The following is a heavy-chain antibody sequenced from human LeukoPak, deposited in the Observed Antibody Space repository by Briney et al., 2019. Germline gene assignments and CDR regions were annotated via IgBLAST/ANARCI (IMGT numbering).Heavy chain of an antibody. CDR3: ARGPLYCSSTSCYYYYMDV. Sequence: GASVKVSCKASGYTFTSYGISWVRQAPGQGLEWMGWISAYNGNTNYAQKLQGRVTMTTDTSTSTAYMELRSLRSDDTAVYYCARGPLYCSSTSCYYYYMDVWGKGTTVTVSS. CDR2: ISAYNGNT. J-gene: IGHJ6*03. CDR1: GYTFTSYG. V-gene: IGHV1-18*01. D-gene: IGHD2-2*01.